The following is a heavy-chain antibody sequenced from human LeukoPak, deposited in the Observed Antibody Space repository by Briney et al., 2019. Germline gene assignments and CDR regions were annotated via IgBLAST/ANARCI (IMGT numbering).Heavy chain of an antibody. Sequence: GGSLRLSCAASGFTFSSYWMSWVRQAPGKGLEWVAVISYDGSNKYYADSVKGRFTISRDNSKNTLYLQMNSLRAEDTAVYYCAKSVGSNWFDPWGQGTLVTVSS. D-gene: IGHD5/OR15-5a*01. V-gene: IGHV3-30*18. CDR3: AKSVGSNWFDP. CDR1: GFTFSSYW. CDR2: ISYDGSNK. J-gene: IGHJ5*02.